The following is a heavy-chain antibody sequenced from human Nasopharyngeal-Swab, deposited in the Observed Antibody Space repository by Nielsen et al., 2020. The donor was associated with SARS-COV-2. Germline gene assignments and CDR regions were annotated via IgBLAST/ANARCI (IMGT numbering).Heavy chain of an antibody. Sequence: GGSLRLSCAASGFTFSSYAMYWVRQAPGKGLEWVAVISYDGSNKYYADSVKGRFTISRDNSKNMLYLQMNSLRAEDTAVYYCARDWAHYYGSGALLLWWFDPWGQGTLVTVSS. D-gene: IGHD3-10*01. CDR1: GFTFSSYA. CDR3: ARDWAHYYGSGALLLWWFDP. J-gene: IGHJ5*02. CDR2: ISYDGSNK. V-gene: IGHV3-30-3*01.